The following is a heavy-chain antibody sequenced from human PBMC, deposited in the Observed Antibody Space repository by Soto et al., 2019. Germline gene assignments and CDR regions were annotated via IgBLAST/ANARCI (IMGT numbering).Heavy chain of an antibody. V-gene: IGHV3-23*01. CDR1: GFTFSSYA. J-gene: IGHJ3*02. CDR3: AKPEYCGGDCYFRANAFDI. CDR2: ISGSGGST. Sequence: GSLRLSCAASGFTFSSYAMSWVRQAPGKGLEWVSAISGSGGSTYYADSVKGRFTISRDNSKNTLYLQMNSLRAEDTAVYYCAKPEYCGGDCYFRANAFDIWGQGTMVTVS. D-gene: IGHD2-21*02.